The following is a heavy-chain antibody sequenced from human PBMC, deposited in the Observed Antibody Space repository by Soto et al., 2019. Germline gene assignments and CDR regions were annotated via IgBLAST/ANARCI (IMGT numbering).Heavy chain of an antibody. CDR3: AKRGVDSFGLSY. CDR1: GFTFSSFW. J-gene: IGHJ4*02. V-gene: IGHV3-74*01. CDR2: INTDGSST. Sequence: EVQLVESGGGLVQPGGSLRLSCAVSGFTFSSFWMHWVRQAPGEGLVWVSRINTDGSSTSYADSVKGRFTISRDNTKNTLYLQMNSLRVEETASYYCAKRGVDSFGLSYWGQGTMVTVSP. D-gene: IGHD3-10*01.